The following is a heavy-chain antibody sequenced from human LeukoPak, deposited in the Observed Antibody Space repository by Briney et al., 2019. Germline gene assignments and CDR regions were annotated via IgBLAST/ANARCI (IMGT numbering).Heavy chain of an antibody. CDR2: ISGSGGST. V-gene: IGHV3-23*01. D-gene: IGHD5-12*01. CDR1: GFTFSSYW. Sequence: GGSLRLSCAGSGFTFSSYWMSWVRQAPGKGLEWVSAISGSGGSTYYADSVKGRFTISRDNSKNTLYLQMNSLRAEDTAVYYCAQDLGYGEFDYWGQGTLVTVSS. J-gene: IGHJ4*02. CDR3: AQDLGYGEFDY.